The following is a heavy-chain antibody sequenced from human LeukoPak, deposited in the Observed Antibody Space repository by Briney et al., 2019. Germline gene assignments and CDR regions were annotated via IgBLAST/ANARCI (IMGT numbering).Heavy chain of an antibody. CDR1: GDSVSSTNYY. D-gene: IGHD4-17*01. J-gene: IGHJ5*01. V-gene: IGHV4-39*07. Sequence: SETLSLTCVVSGDSVSSTNYYWGWIRQPPGKGLEWIGTTHYSGNTYYNPSLKSRVTISLDTSKNQFFLRLNSVTAADTAVYYCARQGAYRTYGDYSPFDFWGQGTLVTVSS. CDR2: THYSGNT. CDR3: ARQGAYRTYGDYSPFDF.